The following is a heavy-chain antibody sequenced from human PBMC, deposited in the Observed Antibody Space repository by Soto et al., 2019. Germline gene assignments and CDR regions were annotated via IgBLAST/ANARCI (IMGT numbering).Heavy chain of an antibody. D-gene: IGHD6-13*01. CDR3: ARGPDRGRIAIGRTCEI. CDR1: GFTFSDSY. CDR2: ISGSGSTT. Sequence: QVQLVESGGGLVKPGGSLRLSCAASGFTFSDSYMSWIRQAPGKGLEWASYISGSGSTTYYADSVKGRFTISRDNAKKSLYLQMNSLRAEDTAVYYWARGPDRGRIAIGRTCEIWGQGTMVTVSS. V-gene: IGHV3-11*01. J-gene: IGHJ3*02.